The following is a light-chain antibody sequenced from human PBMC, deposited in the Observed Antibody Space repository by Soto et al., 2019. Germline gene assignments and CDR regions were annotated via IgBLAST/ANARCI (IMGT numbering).Light chain of an antibody. CDR3: QQRSNWRFT. V-gene: IGKV3-11*01. J-gene: IGKJ3*01. Sequence: EIELTQSPATLSLSPGDRATLSCRASQSVSIYLAWYQQIPGQAPRLLIYDASNWPTGIPSRFSGSGSGTDFTLTISSLEPEDFAVYYCQQRSNWRFTFGPGTKVDIK. CDR2: DAS. CDR1: QSVSIY.